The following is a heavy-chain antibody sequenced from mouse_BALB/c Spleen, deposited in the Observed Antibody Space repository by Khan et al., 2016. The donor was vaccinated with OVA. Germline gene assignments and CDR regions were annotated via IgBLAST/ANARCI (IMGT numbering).Heavy chain of an antibody. CDR1: GYTFTTYW. CDR2: IYPGDGDS. Sequence: VQLQESGAELARPGASVKLSCKASGYTFTTYWMQWVKQRLGQGLEWIGTIYPGDGDSRYTQKFKGKATLTADKSSSTAYMQLSSLASEDSAVYYCASYRYDYFDYWGQGTTLTVSS. V-gene: IGHV1-87*01. CDR3: ASYRYDYFDY. D-gene: IGHD2-14*01. J-gene: IGHJ2*01.